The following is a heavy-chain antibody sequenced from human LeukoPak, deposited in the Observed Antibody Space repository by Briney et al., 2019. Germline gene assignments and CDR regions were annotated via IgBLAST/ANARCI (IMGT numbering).Heavy chain of an antibody. V-gene: IGHV4-34*01. Sequence: SETLSLTCAVYGGSFSGYYWSWIRQPPGKGLEWIGEINHSGSTNYNPSLKSRVTISVDTSRNQFSLKLSSVTAADTAVYYCAVGYSYGYIPFDYWGQGTLVTVSS. CDR1: GGSFSGYY. D-gene: IGHD5-18*01. CDR3: AVGYSYGYIPFDY. CDR2: INHSGST. J-gene: IGHJ4*02.